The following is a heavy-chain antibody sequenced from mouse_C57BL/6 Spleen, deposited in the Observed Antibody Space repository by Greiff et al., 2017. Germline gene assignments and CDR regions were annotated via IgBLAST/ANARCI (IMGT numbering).Heavy chain of an antibody. CDR2: ISSGGSYT. CDR3: ARQGSSGYSYYFDY. CDR1: GFTFSSYG. Sequence: EVKLVESGGDLVKPGGSLKLSCAASGFTFSSYGMSWVRQTPDKRLEWVATISSGGSYTYYPDSVKGRFTISRDNAKNTLYLQMSSLKSEDTAMYYCARQGSSGYSYYFDYWGQGTTLTVSS. J-gene: IGHJ2*01. V-gene: IGHV5-6*01. D-gene: IGHD3-2*02.